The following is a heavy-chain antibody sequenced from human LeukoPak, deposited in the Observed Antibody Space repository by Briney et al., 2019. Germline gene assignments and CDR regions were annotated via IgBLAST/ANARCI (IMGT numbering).Heavy chain of an antibody. D-gene: IGHD3-9*01. CDR2: IYHGGST. CDR1: GGSFSDYY. CDR3: ARHLIRYFVRIFDY. Sequence: SSETLSLTCTVYGGSFSDYYWSWIRQPPGKGLEWIGEIYHGGSTNYNPSLKSRVTISVDTSKNQFSLKLNSVTAADTAVYYCARHLIRYFVRIFDYWGQGTLVTVSS. J-gene: IGHJ4*02. V-gene: IGHV4-34*01.